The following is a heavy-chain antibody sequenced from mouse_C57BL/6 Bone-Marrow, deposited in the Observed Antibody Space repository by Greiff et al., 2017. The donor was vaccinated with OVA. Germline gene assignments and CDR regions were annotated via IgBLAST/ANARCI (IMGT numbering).Heavy chain of an antibody. V-gene: IGHV14-2*01. CDR2: IDPEDGET. J-gene: IGHJ1*03. Sequence: VQLKESGAELARPGASVKLSCKASGYTFTSYGISWVKQRTEQGLEWIGRIDPEDGETKYAPKFQGKATITADTSSNTAYLQLSSLTSEDTAVYYCARMITRYFDVWGTGTTVTVSS. D-gene: IGHD2-4*01. CDR1: GYTFTSYG. CDR3: ARMITRYFDV.